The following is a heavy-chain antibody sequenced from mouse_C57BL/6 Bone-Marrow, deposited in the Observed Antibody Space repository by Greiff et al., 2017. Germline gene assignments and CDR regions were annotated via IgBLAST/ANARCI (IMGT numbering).Heavy chain of an antibody. Sequence: QVQLQQSGAELVKPGASVKLSCKASGYTFTSYWMNWVKQRPGRGLEWIGRIYPNSGGTKYNEKFKSKATLTVDKPSSTAYMQLSSLTSEYSAVYYCARSGLGRYWGQGTSVTVSS. CDR2: IYPNSGGT. J-gene: IGHJ4*01. D-gene: IGHD3-1*01. V-gene: IGHV1-72*01. CDR3: ARSGLGRY. CDR1: GYTFTSYW.